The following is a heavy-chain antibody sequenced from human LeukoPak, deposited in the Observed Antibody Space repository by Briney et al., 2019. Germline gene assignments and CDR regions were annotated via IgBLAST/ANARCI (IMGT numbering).Heavy chain of an antibody. J-gene: IGHJ4*02. CDR2: ISYDGSNK. CDR1: GFTFSSYA. D-gene: IGHD5-12*01. CDR3: ARIVTTEYYFDY. V-gene: IGHV3-30-3*01. Sequence: GGSLRLSCAASGFTFSSYAMHWVRQAPGKGLEWVAVISYDGSNKYYAGSVKGRFTISRDNSKNTLYLQMNSLRAEDTAVYYCARIVTTEYYFDYWGQGTLVTVSS.